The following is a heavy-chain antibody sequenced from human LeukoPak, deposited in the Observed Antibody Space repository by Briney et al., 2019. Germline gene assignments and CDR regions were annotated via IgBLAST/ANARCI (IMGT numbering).Heavy chain of an antibody. V-gene: IGHV3-23*01. CDR3: AKTRPDYDFWSGYYAGPFDY. D-gene: IGHD3-3*01. Sequence: GGSLRLSCAASGFTFSSYAMSWVRQAPGKRLEWVSAISGSGGSTYYADSVKGRFTISRDNSKNTLYLQMNSLRAEDTAVYYCAKTRPDYDFWSGYYAGPFDYWGQGTLVTVSS. J-gene: IGHJ4*02. CDR1: GFTFSSYA. CDR2: ISGSGGST.